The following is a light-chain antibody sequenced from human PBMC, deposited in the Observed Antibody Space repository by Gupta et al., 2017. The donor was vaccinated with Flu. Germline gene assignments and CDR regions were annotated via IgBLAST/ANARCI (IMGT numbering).Light chain of an antibody. CDR2: DDS. J-gene: IGLJ2*01. CDR3: LVWDSGSDHLV. CDR1: NIRSKS. V-gene: IGLV3-21*02. Sequence: SYVLTQPHSVSVAPGQRARLTCGGDNIRSKSVHWYQQKPGQAPLLVMYDDSDRPSGIPERFSGSNPGKTATRSISRVEAGDEADYYCLVWDSGSDHLVFGGGTKLTVL.